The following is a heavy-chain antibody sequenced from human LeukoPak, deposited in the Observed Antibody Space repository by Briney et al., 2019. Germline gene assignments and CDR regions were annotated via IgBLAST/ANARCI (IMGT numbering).Heavy chain of an antibody. Sequence: SETLSLTCIVSGGSISSYYWSWIRQPAGKGLEWIGRIYTSGSTNYHPSLKSRVTMSVDTSKNQFSMKLSSVTAADTAVYYCARDPAGYCSSTSCSLRYYYYGMDVWGQGTTVTVSS. D-gene: IGHD2-2*01. CDR1: GGSISSYY. CDR2: IYTSGST. V-gene: IGHV4-4*07. CDR3: ARDPAGYCSSTSCSLRYYYYGMDV. J-gene: IGHJ6*02.